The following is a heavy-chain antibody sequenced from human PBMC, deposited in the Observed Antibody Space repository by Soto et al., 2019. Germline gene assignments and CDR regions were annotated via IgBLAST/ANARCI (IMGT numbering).Heavy chain of an antibody. Sequence: EVQLLESGGGLVQPGGSLRLSCTTSGFVFGSYPMAWVRQAPGKGLEWVSSISATGDNTYYADSVKGRCTISRDNSKQTVLLQMNGLGAEDTGIYYCAKRSGSWYFFDHWGQGTLVAVSS. D-gene: IGHD6-13*01. V-gene: IGHV3-23*01. J-gene: IGHJ4*02. CDR2: ISATGDNT. CDR3: AKRSGSWYFFDH. CDR1: GFVFGSYP.